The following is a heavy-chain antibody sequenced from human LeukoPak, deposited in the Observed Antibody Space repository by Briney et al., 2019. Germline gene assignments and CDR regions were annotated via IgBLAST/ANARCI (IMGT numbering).Heavy chain of an antibody. CDR1: GYTFTSYD. V-gene: IGHV1-8*01. Sequence: ASVKVSCKASGYTFTSYDINWVRQATGQGLEWMGWMNPNSGNTGYAQKFQGRVTMTRNTSISTAYMELSSLRSEDTAVYYCARRRLYGNYFDYWGQGTLVTVSS. D-gene: IGHD2/OR15-2a*01. J-gene: IGHJ4*02. CDR2: MNPNSGNT. CDR3: ARRRLYGNYFDY.